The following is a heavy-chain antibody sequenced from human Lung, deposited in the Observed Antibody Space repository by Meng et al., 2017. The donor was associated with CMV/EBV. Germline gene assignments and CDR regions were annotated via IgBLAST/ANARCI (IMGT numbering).Heavy chain of an antibody. CDR2: IFYRGNT. D-gene: IGHD3-22*01. Sequence: GSLRLXCTVSGGPISSSDYYWGWIRQPPGKGLEWIGTIFYRGNTYYNPSLKSRVTISVDTSKNQFSLKLSSVTAADTAVYYCARHRDSSVHYFGWFDPWXQGTXVTVSS. J-gene: IGHJ5*01. V-gene: IGHV4-39*01. CDR3: ARHRDSSVHYFGWFDP. CDR1: GGPISSSDYY.